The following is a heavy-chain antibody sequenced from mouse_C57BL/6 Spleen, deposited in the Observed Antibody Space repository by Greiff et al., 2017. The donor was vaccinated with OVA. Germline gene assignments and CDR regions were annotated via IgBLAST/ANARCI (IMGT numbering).Heavy chain of an antibody. V-gene: IGHV5-12*01. J-gene: IGHJ4*01. CDR3: ARHDWDYAMDY. CDR1: GFTFSDYY. CDR2: ISNGGGST. D-gene: IGHD4-1*01. Sequence: EVQGVESGGGLVQPGGSLKLSCAASGFTFSDYYMYWVRQTPEKRLEWVAYISNGGGSTYYPDTVKGRFTISRDNAKNTLYLQMSRLKSEDTAMYYCARHDWDYAMDYWGQGTSVTVSS.